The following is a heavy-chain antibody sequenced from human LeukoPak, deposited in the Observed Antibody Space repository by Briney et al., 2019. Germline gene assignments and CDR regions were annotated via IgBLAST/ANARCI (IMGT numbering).Heavy chain of an antibody. Sequence: PSETLSLTCTVSGGSVSSGAYYWSWIRQHPGKGLEWIGYIYNSGSTYYNPTLKSRVTMSVDTSKNQFSLRLNSVSAADTAVYYCAREGIAVADTYYYYYMDVWGKGAWVTVSS. CDR3: AREGIAVADTYYYYYMDV. J-gene: IGHJ6*03. CDR2: IYNSGST. CDR1: GGSVSSGAYY. D-gene: IGHD6-19*01. V-gene: IGHV4-31*03.